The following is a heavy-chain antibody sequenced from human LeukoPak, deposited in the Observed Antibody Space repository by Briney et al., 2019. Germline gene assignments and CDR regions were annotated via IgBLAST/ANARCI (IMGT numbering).Heavy chain of an antibody. V-gene: IGHV4-38-2*02. CDR1: GYSISSGYY. D-gene: IGHD3-22*01. CDR3: ARATPYYDSSGYYYGKHFDY. CDR2: IYHSGRT. Sequence: SETLSLTCTVSGYSISSGYYWGWIRQPPGKGLEWIGSIYHSGRTFYNPSLKSRVTISVDTSKNRFSLKLSSVTAADTAVYYCARATPYYDSSGYYYGKHFDYWGQGTLVTVSS. J-gene: IGHJ4*02.